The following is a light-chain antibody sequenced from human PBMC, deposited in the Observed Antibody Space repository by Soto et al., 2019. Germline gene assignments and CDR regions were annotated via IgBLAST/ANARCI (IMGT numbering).Light chain of an antibody. CDR3: TSYTSSRNLV. V-gene: IGLV2-14*01. CDR2: EVS. Sequence: QSVLTQPASVSGSPGQSITISCTGTSTDVGGYNYVSWYQQHPGKAPKLMIYEVSDRPSGVSNRFSGSKSGNTASLTISGLQAEDEADYYCTSYTSSRNLVFGGGTKLTVL. CDR1: STDVGGYNY. J-gene: IGLJ3*02.